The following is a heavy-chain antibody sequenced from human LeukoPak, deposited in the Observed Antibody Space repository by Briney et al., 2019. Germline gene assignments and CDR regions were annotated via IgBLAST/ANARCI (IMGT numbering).Heavy chain of an antibody. V-gene: IGHV4-38-2*01. CDR3: ARHRSGSSSSYYYYMDV. CDR1: GYFISSGYY. Sequence: SETLSLTCAVSGYFISSGYYWGWIRQPPGKGLEWIGSMYYSRSTYYNPSLKSRVTISVDTSKNQFSLKLTSVTAADTAVYYCARHRSGSSSSYYYYMDVWGKGSTVTVSS. CDR2: MYYSRST. D-gene: IGHD3-22*01. J-gene: IGHJ6*03.